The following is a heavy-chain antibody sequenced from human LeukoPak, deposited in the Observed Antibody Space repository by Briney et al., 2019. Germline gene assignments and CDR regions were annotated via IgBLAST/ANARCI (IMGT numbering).Heavy chain of an antibody. V-gene: IGHV4-4*07. CDR2: IYTSGST. Sequence: SETLSLTCTVSGGSISSYYWSGLRQPAGKGLEWIGRIYTSGSTNYNPSLKSRVTMSVDTSTNQFSLKLSSVTAADTAVYYCARGPLYSNYVDYWGQGTLVTVSS. J-gene: IGHJ4*02. D-gene: IGHD4-11*01. CDR1: GGSISSYY. CDR3: ARGPLYSNYVDY.